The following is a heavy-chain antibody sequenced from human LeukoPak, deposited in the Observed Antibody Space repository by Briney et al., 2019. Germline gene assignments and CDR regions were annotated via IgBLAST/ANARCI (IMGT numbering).Heavy chain of an antibody. J-gene: IGHJ3*02. CDR3: ARDRGCSSTSCFKRDAFDI. D-gene: IGHD2-2*01. CDR2: INTDGSST. V-gene: IGHV3-74*01. CDR1: GFTFSSYW. Sequence: GGSLRLSCAASGFTFSSYWMHWVRQAPGKGLVWVSRINTDGSSTSYADSVKGRFTISRDNAKNTLYLQMNSLRAEDTAVYYCARDRGCSSTSCFKRDAFDIWGQGTMVTVSS.